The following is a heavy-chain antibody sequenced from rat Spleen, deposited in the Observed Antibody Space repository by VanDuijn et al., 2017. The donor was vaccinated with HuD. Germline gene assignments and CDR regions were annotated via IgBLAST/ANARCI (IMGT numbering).Heavy chain of an antibody. J-gene: IGHJ2*01. CDR3: TREDYGSLGD. CDR1: GFIFSDHY. Sequence: EVQLVESDGGLVQPGRSLKLSCAASGFIFSDHYVAWVRQAPTKGLEWVATINYDGRSTFYRDSVRARFTISRDNAKSTLYLQMNSLRSEDTATYYCTREDYGSLGDWGQGVMVTVSS. D-gene: IGHD1-11*01. V-gene: IGHV5-29*01. CDR2: INYDGRST.